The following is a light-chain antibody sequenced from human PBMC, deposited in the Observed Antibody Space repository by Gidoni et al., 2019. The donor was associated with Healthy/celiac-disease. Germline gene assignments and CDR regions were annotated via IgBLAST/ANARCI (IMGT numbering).Light chain of an antibody. CDR3: QQSYSTPMYS. Sequence: DIQMTQTPSSLPASVGDRVTITCRASQSISSYLNWYQQKPGKAPKLLIYAASSLQSGVPSRFSGSGSGTDFTLTISSLQPEDFATYYCQQSYSTPMYSFXQXTKLEIK. J-gene: IGKJ2*03. CDR2: AAS. CDR1: QSISSY. V-gene: IGKV1-39*01.